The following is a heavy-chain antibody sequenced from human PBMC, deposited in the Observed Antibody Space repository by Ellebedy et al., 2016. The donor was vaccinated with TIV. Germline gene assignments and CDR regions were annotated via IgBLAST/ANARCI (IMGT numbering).Heavy chain of an antibody. V-gene: IGHV3-49*03. Sequence: GGSLRLSXTASGFTFGDYAMSWFRQAPGKGLEWVGFIRSKAYGGTTEYAASVKGRFTISRDDSKSIAYLQMNSLKTEDTAVYYCTRSRYYDSKGCGYWGQGTLVTVSS. CDR2: IRSKAYGGTT. J-gene: IGHJ4*02. CDR3: TRSRYYDSKGCGY. CDR1: GFTFGDYA. D-gene: IGHD3-22*01.